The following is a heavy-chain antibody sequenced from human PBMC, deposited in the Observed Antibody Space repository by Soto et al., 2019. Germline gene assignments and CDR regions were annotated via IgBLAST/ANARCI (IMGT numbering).Heavy chain of an antibody. CDR2: IIPIFGTA. D-gene: IGHD2-2*01. J-gene: IGHJ5*02. CDR3: ARVKRGLWSTTKIWENWFDP. CDR1: GGTFSSYA. Sequence: GASVKVSCKASGGTFSSYAISWVRQAPGQGLEWMGGIIPIFGTANYAQKFQGRVTITADKSTSTAYMELSSLRSEDTAVYYCARVKRGLWSTTKIWENWFDPWGQGTLVTVSS. V-gene: IGHV1-69*06.